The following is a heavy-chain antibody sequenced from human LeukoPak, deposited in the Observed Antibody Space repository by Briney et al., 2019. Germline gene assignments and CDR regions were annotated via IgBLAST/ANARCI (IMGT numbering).Heavy chain of an antibody. J-gene: IGHJ5*02. V-gene: IGHV4-4*07. CDR1: VGSISSYY. CDR2: IYTSGST. D-gene: IGHD3-10*01. CDR3: AREERYYGSGSYPGYNWFDP. Sequence: SETLSLTCTVSVGSISSYYWSWIRQPAGKGLEWIGRIYTSGSTNYNPSLKSRVTMSVDTSKNQFSLKLSSVTAADTAVYYCAREERYYGSGSYPGYNWFDPWGQGTLVTVSS.